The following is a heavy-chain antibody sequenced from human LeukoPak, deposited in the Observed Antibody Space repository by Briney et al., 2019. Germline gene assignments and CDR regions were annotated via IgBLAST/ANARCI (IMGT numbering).Heavy chain of an antibody. CDR3: VKDGVRGGGVDLDC. V-gene: IGHV3-23*01. CDR1: GFTFSSYA. D-gene: IGHD2-15*01. J-gene: IGHJ4*02. Sequence: GGSLRLSCAASGFTFSSYAMSWVRQAPGKGLEWVSAISGSGGSTYYADSVKGRFTISRDNSKNTLYLQMSSLRAEDTAVYYCVKDGVRGGGVDLDCWGQGTLVTVSS. CDR2: ISGSGGST.